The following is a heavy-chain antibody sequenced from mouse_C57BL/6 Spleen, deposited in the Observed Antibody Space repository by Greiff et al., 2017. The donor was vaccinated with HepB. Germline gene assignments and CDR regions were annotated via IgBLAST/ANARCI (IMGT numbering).Heavy chain of an antibody. V-gene: IGHV1-69*01. CDR1: GYTFTSYW. CDR2: IDPSDSYT. D-gene: IGHD1-1*01. CDR3: ARAYYGSSSHWYFDV. Sequence: QVQLQQPGAELVMPGASVKLSCKASGYTFTSYWMHWVKQRPGQGLEWIGEIDPSDSYTNYNQKFKGKSTLTVDKSSSTAYMQLSSLTSEDSAVYYCARAYYGSSSHWYFDVWGTGTTVTVSS. J-gene: IGHJ1*03.